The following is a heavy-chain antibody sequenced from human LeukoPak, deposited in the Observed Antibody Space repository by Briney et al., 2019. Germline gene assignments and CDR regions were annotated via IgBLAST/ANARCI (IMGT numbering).Heavy chain of an antibody. CDR3: ARVGDDCSSTSCTTYNWFDP. CDR2: IIPIFGTA. Sequence: SVKVSCKASGGTFSSYAISWVRQAPGQGLEWMGGIIPIFGTANYAQKFRGRVTITADKSTSTAYMELSSLRSEDTAVYYCARVGDDCSSTSCTTYNWFDPWGQGTLVTVSS. CDR1: GGTFSSYA. J-gene: IGHJ5*02. V-gene: IGHV1-69*06. D-gene: IGHD2-2*01.